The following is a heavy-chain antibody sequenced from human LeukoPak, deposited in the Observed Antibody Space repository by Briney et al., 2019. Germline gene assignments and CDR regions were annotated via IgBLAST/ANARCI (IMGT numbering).Heavy chain of an antibody. CDR2: IWYDGSNK. Sequence: PGGSMRLSCAASGFTLSSYGMHWVRQAAGKGMEWVAVIWYDGSNKYYADSVKGRFTISRDNSQNTLYLQMNSLRAEDTAVYYCARVSPAGNAFDIWGQGTMVTVSS. CDR3: ARVSPAGNAFDI. V-gene: IGHV3-33*01. J-gene: IGHJ3*02. CDR1: GFTLSSYG. D-gene: IGHD1-1*01.